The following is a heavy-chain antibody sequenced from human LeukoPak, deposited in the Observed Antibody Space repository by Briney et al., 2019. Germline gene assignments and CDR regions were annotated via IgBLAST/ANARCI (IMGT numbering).Heavy chain of an antibody. CDR1: GFTFSNAW. D-gene: IGHD6-19*01. CDR3: TTTWPSGAFDI. CDR2: IKSKTDGGTT. Sequence: GGSLRLSCAASGFTFSNAWMSWVRQAPGKGLEWVGRIKSKTDGGTTDYAAPAKGRFTISRDDSKNTLYLQMNSLKTEDTAEYYCTTTWPSGAFDIWGQGTMVTVSS. V-gene: IGHV3-15*01. J-gene: IGHJ3*02.